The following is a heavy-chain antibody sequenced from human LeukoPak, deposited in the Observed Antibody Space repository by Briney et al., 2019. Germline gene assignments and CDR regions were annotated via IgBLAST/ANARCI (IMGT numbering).Heavy chain of an antibody. J-gene: IGHJ3*02. V-gene: IGHV3-21*01. Sequence: GGSLRLSCAASGFTFSSYGMSWVRQAPGKGLEWVSWISSSSSRIFHADSVKGRFTMSRDNAKSSLYLQMNSLRAEDTAVYYCARAPELRYFDWVLGRGDAFDIWGQGTMVTVSS. CDR1: GFTFSSYG. CDR2: ISSSSSRI. D-gene: IGHD3-9*01. CDR3: ARAPELRYFDWVLGRGDAFDI.